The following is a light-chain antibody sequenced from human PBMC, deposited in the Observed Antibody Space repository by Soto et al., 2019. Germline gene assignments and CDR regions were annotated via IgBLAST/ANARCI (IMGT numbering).Light chain of an antibody. Sequence: IVMTQSPATRSLSPGERATLSCRASQSVSNNLAWYQQKPGQAPRLLIYAASNSATGIPDRFSGSGSETDGTITISRLEHEDGAVYDCQQYGTSTRTFGQGTRLEIK. CDR1: QSVSNN. CDR3: QQYGTSTRT. CDR2: AAS. J-gene: IGKJ5*01. V-gene: IGKV3-20*01.